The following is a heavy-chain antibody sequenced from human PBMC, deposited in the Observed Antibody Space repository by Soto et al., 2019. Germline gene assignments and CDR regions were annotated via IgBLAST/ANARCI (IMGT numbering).Heavy chain of an antibody. Sequence: GGSLRLSCAASGFTFSSYAMSWVRQAPGKGLEWVSAISGSGGSTYYADSVKGRFTISRDNSKNTLYLQMNSLRAEDTAVYYCAKDPPNWNDGIPPRLRNWFDPWGQGTLVTVSS. CDR1: GFTFSSYA. V-gene: IGHV3-23*01. D-gene: IGHD1-1*01. CDR3: AKDPPNWNDGIPPRLRNWFDP. J-gene: IGHJ5*02. CDR2: ISGSGGST.